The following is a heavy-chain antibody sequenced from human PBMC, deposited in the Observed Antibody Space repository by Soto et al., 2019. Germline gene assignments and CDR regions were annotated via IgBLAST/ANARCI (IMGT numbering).Heavy chain of an antibody. V-gene: IGHV4-59*01. D-gene: IGHD3-10*02. Sequence: PSETLSLTCTVSGDSISNFYWSWIRQPPGKGLEWIGYFSYSGITKYNPSPKSRVTISADTSKNQFSLKLTSATAADTAVYYCVSGFQFSFMFWGEGPPGTVS. CDR3: VSGFQFSFMF. CDR1: GDSISNFY. CDR2: FSYSGIT. J-gene: IGHJ4*02.